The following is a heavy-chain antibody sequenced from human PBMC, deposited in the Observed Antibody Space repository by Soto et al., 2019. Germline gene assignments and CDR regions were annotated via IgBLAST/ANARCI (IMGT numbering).Heavy chain of an antibody. J-gene: IGHJ4*02. V-gene: IGHV1-58*01. CDR3: AAAPAEAGGY. D-gene: IGHD3-16*01. Sequence: QMKLVQSGPEVKKPGTSVKVSCKASGFASTSSTVQWVRQARGQRLEWIGWIVVGSGNTNYAQKFQERVTITRDMSISTVYMELSSLRSEDTAVYYCAAAPAEAGGYWGQGTLVTVSS. CDR1: GFASTSST. CDR2: IVVGSGNT.